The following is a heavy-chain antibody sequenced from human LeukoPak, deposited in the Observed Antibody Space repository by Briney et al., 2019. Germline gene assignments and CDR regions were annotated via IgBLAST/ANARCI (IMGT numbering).Heavy chain of an antibody. V-gene: IGHV3-21*04. CDR1: GFTFSTSA. CDR3: ARVLRHCSGGNCYSGGLGYMDV. Sequence: GGSLRLSCAAPGFTFSTSAMNWVRQAPGRGLEWVSSISPTGGAIFYADSLRGRLTISRDNAKNSLFLQMNSLRAEDTAVYYCARVLRHCSGGNCYSGGLGYMDVWGKGTTVTISS. CDR2: ISPTGGAI. D-gene: IGHD2-15*01. J-gene: IGHJ6*03.